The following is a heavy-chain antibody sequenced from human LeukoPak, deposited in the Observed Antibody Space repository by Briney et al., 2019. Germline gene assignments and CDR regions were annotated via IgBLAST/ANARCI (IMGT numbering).Heavy chain of an antibody. CDR2: IYIGGIT. D-gene: IGHD6-25*01. Sequence: ASLRLSCAASGFTVSSNYMSWVRQAPGKGLEWVSIIYIGGITYYADSVKGRFTISRDSSKNTLYLQMNSLRAEDTAVYYCARDLSNGFDYWGQGTLVTVSS. V-gene: IGHV3-53*01. CDR3: ARDLSNGFDY. CDR1: GFTVSSNY. J-gene: IGHJ4*02.